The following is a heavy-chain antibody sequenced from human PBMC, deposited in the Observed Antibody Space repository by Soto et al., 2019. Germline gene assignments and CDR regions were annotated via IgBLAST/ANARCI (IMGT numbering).Heavy chain of an antibody. CDR2: MNPNSGNT. V-gene: IGHV1-8*01. CDR3: AKVVRDSYGYFYFGMDV. CDR1: GYTFTSYD. D-gene: IGHD5-18*01. Sequence: ASVKVSCKASGYTFTSYDINWVRQATGQGLEWMGWMNPNSGNTGYAQKFQGRVTMTRNTSISTAYMELSSLRSEDTAVYYGAKVVRDSYGYFYFGMDVWGQGTPVTVSS. J-gene: IGHJ6*02.